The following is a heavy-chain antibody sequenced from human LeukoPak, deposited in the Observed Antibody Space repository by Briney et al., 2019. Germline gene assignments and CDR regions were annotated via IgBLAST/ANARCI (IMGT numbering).Heavy chain of an antibody. CDR3: ARKDPGYSGYSDFDY. J-gene: IGHJ4*02. D-gene: IGHD5-12*01. CDR1: GYSISSGYY. Sequence: SETLSLTCTVSGYSISSGYYWGWIRQPPGTGLEWIGNIYHSGSTYYNPSLKSRVTISLDTSKNQFSLKLSSVTAADTAIYYCARKDPGYSGYSDFDYWGQGTLVTVSS. CDR2: IYHSGST. V-gene: IGHV4-38-2*02.